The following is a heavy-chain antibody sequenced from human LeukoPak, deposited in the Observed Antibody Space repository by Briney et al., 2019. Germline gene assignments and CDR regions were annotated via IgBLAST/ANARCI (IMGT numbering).Heavy chain of an antibody. J-gene: IGHJ5*02. Sequence: SETLSLTCTVSGASVSSASYWTWIRQPPGKGVEWIAHIYNGVNTNYNPSLKSRVTLSVDTSKNQFSLRLNSVTAADTAVYYCARSRAFNSGAFDPWGQGSLVTVSS. CDR3: ARSRAFNSGAFDP. CDR1: GASVSSASY. D-gene: IGHD1-26*01. V-gene: IGHV4-61*01. CDR2: IYNGVNT.